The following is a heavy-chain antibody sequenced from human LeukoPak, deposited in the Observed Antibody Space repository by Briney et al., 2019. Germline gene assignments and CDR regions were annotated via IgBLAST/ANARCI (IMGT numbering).Heavy chain of an antibody. J-gene: IGHJ4*02. CDR3: ARHRGSYYLY. CDR1: GGSISSYY. V-gene: IGHV4-59*08. CDR2: IYYSGST. Sequence: TSETLSLTCTVSGGSISSYYWSWIRQPPGKGLEWIGYIYYSGSTNYNPSFKSRVTISVDTSKNQFSLKLSSVTAADTAVYYCARHRGSYYLYWGQGTLVTASS. D-gene: IGHD1-26*01.